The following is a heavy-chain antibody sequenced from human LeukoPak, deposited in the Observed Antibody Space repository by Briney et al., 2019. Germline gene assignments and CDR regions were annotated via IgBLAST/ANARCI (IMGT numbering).Heavy chain of an antibody. CDR2: IYSGGNT. Sequence: GGSLRLSCAASGFTVSSNFMGWVRQAPGQGLELVSVIYSGGNTYYADSARGRFTIFRDNSKNTLYLQMNSLRAEDTAMYYCARKYTYGLDWGQGTLVTVSS. CDR3: ARKYTYGLD. V-gene: IGHV3-66*01. CDR1: GFTVSSNF. D-gene: IGHD5-18*01. J-gene: IGHJ4*02.